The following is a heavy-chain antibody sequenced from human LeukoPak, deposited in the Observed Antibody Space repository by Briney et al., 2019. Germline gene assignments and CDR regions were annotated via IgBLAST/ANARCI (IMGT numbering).Heavy chain of an antibody. CDR3: ARGGVSVGGNFDY. CDR2: ISRSSSYI. J-gene: IGHJ4*02. Sequence: GGSLRLSCAASGFTFSSYSMNWVRQAPGKGLEWVSSISRSSSYIYYADSMKGRFTISRDNANNSLFLQMNSLRAEDAAVYYCARGGVSVGGNFDYWGQGTLVTVSS. CDR1: GFTFSSYS. V-gene: IGHV3-21*01. D-gene: IGHD4-23*01.